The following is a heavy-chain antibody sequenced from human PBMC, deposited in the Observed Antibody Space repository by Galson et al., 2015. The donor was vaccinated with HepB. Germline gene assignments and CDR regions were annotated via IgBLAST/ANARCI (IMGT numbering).Heavy chain of an antibody. J-gene: IGHJ4*02. CDR1: GFSVTTFGVA. Sequence: PALVKPTQTLTLTCTVSGFSVTTFGVAVGWVRQPPGKAPDWLAIIYWDTARFYNSSLKGRLTINRDPARNQVILTVASVDPVDTATYYCVHRSLLSAWHYPCFDFWGPGALVTVSS. D-gene: IGHD1-7*01. CDR3: VHRSLLSAWHYPCFDF. CDR2: IYWDTAR. V-gene: IGHV2-5*02.